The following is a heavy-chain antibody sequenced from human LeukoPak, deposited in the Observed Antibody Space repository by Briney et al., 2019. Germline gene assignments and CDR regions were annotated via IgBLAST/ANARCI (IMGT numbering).Heavy chain of an antibody. J-gene: IGHJ6*03. Sequence: PGGSLRLSCAASGFTVSSNYMSWVRQAPGKGLEWVSVIYSGGTTYYADSVKGRFTISRDNSKNTLYLQMNSLRAEDTAVYYCAKGPSPYYYYYMDVWGKGTTVTVSS. CDR1: GFTVSSNY. V-gene: IGHV3-66*01. CDR2: IYSGGTT. CDR3: AKGPSPYYYYYMDV.